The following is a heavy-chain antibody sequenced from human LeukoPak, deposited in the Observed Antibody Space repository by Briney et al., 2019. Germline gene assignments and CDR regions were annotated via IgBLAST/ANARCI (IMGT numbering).Heavy chain of an antibody. J-gene: IGHJ4*02. V-gene: IGHV4-38-2*01. CDR1: GYSINSGYW. Sequence: PSETLSLTCAVSGYSINSGYWWGGIRPPPGKGLEGIGIIYDSGSNYYNPSLKSRVTISGDTSKNQFSLKLSSVTAADTAVYYCARVATTTNPPQRPFDYWGQGTLVTVSS. D-gene: IGHD5-12*01. CDR3: ARVATTTNPPQRPFDY. CDR2: IYDSGSN.